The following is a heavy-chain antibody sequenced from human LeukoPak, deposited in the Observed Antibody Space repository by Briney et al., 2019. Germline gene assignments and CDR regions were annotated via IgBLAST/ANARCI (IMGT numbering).Heavy chain of an antibody. J-gene: IGHJ4*02. Sequence: GGSLRLSCAASGFTVSSNYMSWVRQAPGKGLEWVSVIYSGGSTYYADSVKGRFTISKDNSKNTLYLQMNSLRAEDTAVYYCAREGRMAPFDYWGQGTLVTVSS. D-gene: IGHD2-8*01. CDR3: AREGRMAPFDY. CDR1: GFTVSSNY. V-gene: IGHV3-53*01. CDR2: IYSGGST.